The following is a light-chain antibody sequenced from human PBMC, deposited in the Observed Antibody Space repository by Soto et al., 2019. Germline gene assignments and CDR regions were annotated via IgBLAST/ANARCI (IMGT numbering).Light chain of an antibody. CDR3: QQLDNYPRT. CDR1: QGISSY. Sequence: DIQLTQSPSFLSASVGDRVTITCRASQGISSYLAWYQQKPGKAPKLLIYTASTLQSGVPSRFSGSGSGTESTLTISSXQPEDFATYYCQQLDNYPRTFGQGTKVDIK. V-gene: IGKV1-9*01. CDR2: TAS. J-gene: IGKJ1*01.